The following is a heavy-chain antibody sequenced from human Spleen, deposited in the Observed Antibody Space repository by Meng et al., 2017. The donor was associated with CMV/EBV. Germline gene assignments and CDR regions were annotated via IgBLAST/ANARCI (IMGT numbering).Heavy chain of an antibody. D-gene: IGHD2-2*01. CDR3: SRVPRYPLRKMGYFDS. CDR2: IDQSGIT. Sequence: SETLSLTCTVSGGSISTNSYYWGWIRQPPGKGLEWIAEIDQSGITNYNPSLESRVSISVDMSKNQFSLKLTSVTAADTAVYFCSRVPRYPLRKMGYFDSWGQGTVVTVSS. CDR1: GGSISTNSYY. V-gene: IGHV4-39*07. J-gene: IGHJ4*02.